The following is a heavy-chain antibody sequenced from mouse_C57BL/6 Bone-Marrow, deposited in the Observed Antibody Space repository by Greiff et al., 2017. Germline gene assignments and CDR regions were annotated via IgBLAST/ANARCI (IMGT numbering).Heavy chain of an antibody. J-gene: IGHJ1*03. D-gene: IGHD2-12*01. CDR1: GFTFSDYY. CDR3: ARGGSYYSSYWYFDV. CDR2: INYDGSST. Sequence: VQLKESEGGLVQPGSSMKLSCTASGFTFSDYYMAWVRQVPEKGLAWVANINYDGSSTYYLDSLKSRFIISRDNAKNILYLQMSSLKSEDTATYYCARGGSYYSSYWYFDVCGTGTTVTVSS. V-gene: IGHV5-16*01.